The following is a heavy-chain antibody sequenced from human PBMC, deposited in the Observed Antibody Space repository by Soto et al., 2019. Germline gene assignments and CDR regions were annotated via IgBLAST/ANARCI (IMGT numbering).Heavy chain of an antibody. CDR2: INAGNGNT. Sequence: ASVKVSCKASGYTFTSYAMHWVRQAPGQRLEWMGWINAGNGNTKYSQKFQGRVTITRDTSASTAYMELSSLRSEDTAVYYCARTDIGYSSSWPNYYYGMDVWGQGTTVTVSS. D-gene: IGHD6-13*01. CDR3: ARTDIGYSSSWPNYYYGMDV. CDR1: GYTFTSYA. V-gene: IGHV1-3*01. J-gene: IGHJ6*02.